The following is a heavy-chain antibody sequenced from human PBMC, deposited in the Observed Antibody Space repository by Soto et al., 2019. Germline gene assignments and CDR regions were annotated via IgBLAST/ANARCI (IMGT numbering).Heavy chain of an antibody. D-gene: IGHD2-8*01. V-gene: IGHV3-7*01. CDR2: IKEDGSEK. CDR3: ARGAGCSNGRCNDGPFDF. J-gene: IGHJ3*01. CDR1: EFTFSDYY. Sequence: EVQLVESGGGLVQPGGSLRLSCAASEFTFSDYYMNWVRQAPGKGLEWVANIKEDGSEKYYVDSVKGRFTISRDNAKNSLYLQMNRLRDGDTAVYYCARGAGCSNGRCNDGPFDFWGQGTMVTVSS.